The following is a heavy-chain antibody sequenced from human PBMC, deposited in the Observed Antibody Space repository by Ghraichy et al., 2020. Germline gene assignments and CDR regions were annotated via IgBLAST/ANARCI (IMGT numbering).Heavy chain of an antibody. V-gene: IGHV1-46*01. Sequence: ASVKVSCKASGYTFTSYYMHWVRQAPGQGLEWMGIINPSGGSTSYAQKFQGRVTMTRDTSTSTVYMELSSLRSEDTAVYYCARDPSTVVTPTYYMDVWGKGTTVTVSS. CDR2: INPSGGST. D-gene: IGHD4-23*01. CDR3: ARDPSTVVTPTYYMDV. J-gene: IGHJ6*03. CDR1: GYTFTSYY.